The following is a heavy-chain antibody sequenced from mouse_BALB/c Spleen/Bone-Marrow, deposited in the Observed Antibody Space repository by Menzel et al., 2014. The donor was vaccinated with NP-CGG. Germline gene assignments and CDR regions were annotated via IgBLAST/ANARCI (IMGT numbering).Heavy chain of an antibody. CDR3: ARGGYGNVYYAMDY. D-gene: IGHD2-10*02. CDR1: GYTFTSYV. Sequence: QVVESGPELVKPGASVKMSCKASGYTFTSYVMHWVKQKPGQGLEWIGYINPYNDGTKYNEKFKGKATLTSDKSSSTAYMELSSLTSEDSAVYYCARGGYGNVYYAMDYWGQGTSVTVSS. V-gene: IGHV1-14*01. J-gene: IGHJ4*01. CDR2: INPYNDGT.